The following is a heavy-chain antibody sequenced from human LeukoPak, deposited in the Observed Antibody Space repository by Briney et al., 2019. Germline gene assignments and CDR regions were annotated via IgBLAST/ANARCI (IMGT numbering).Heavy chain of an antibody. V-gene: IGHV3-23*01. D-gene: IGHD2-15*01. J-gene: IGHJ4*02. CDR3: ARAPREILFLTHYFDY. CDR1: GFTFSSYA. Sequence: PGGSLRLSCAASGFTFSSYAMSWVRQAPGKGLEWVSAISGSGGSTYYADSVKGRFTISRDNAKNSLYLQMNSLRAEDTAVYYCARAPREILFLTHYFDYWGQGTLVTVSS. CDR2: ISGSGGST.